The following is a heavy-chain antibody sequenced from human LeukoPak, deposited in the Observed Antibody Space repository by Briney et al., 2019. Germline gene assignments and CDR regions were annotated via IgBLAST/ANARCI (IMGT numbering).Heavy chain of an antibody. CDR2: IKTDGTTT. D-gene: IGHD6-19*01. CDR1: GFTFSSYW. V-gene: IGHV3-74*01. J-gene: IGHJ4*02. CDR3: ARGPYTSGVYRLDY. Sequence: TGGSLRLSCAASGFTFSSYWMHWVRQAPGEGLVWVSRIKTDGTTTDYVDSVKGRFTVSRDNAKNTLYLQMNSLRAEDTAVYYCARGPYTSGVYRLDYWGQGTLVTVSS.